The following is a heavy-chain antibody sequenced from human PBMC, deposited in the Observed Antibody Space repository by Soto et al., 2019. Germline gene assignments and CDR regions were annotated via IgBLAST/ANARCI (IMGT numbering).Heavy chain of an antibody. D-gene: IGHD1-1*01. CDR3: ARDLTRMTNYYYYMDV. CDR1: GGTFSSYT. V-gene: IGHV1-69*08. J-gene: IGHJ6*03. Sequence: QVQLVQSGAEVKKPGSSVKVSCKASGGTFSSYTISWVRQAPGQGLEWMGRIIPILGIANYAQKFQGRVTITADKSTSTAYMELSSLRSEDTAVYYCARDLTRMTNYYYYMDVWGKGTTVTVSS. CDR2: IIPILGIA.